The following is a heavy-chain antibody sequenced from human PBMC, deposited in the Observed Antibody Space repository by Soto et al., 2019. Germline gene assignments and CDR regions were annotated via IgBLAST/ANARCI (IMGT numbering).Heavy chain of an antibody. V-gene: IGHV4-59*01. J-gene: IGHJ5*02. CDR2: IYYSGST. Sequence: SETLSLTCTVSGGSISSYYWSWIRQPPGKGLEWIGYIYYSGSTNYNPSLKSRVTISVDTSKNQFSLKLSSVTAADTAVYYCARRAAAGPFSWFDPWGQGTLVTVSS. D-gene: IGHD6-13*01. CDR3: ARRAAAGPFSWFDP. CDR1: GGSISSYY.